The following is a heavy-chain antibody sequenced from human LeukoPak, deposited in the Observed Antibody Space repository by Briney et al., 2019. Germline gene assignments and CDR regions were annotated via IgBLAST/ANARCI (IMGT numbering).Heavy chain of an antibody. CDR1: GFTFSSYG. J-gene: IGHJ4*02. CDR3: AVYYYDSSGYYQTPPFDY. V-gene: IGHV3-30*03. Sequence: GGSLRLSCAASGFTFSSYGMHWVRQAPGKGLEWVAVISYDGSNKYYADSVKGRFTISRDNSKNTLYLQMNSLRAEDTAVYYCAVYYYDSSGYYQTPPFDYWGQGTLVTVSS. D-gene: IGHD3-22*01. CDR2: ISYDGSNK.